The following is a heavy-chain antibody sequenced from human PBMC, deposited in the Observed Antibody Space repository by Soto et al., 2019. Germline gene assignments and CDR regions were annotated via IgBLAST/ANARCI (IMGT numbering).Heavy chain of an antibody. CDR3: AKTHSKYYDILPHAFDI. CDR2: ISGSGGST. CDR1: GFTLTDAW. J-gene: IGHJ3*02. V-gene: IGHV3-23*01. Sequence: PGGSLRLSCAASGFTLTDAWINWVRQAPGKGLEWVSAISGSGGSTYYADSVKGRFTISRDNSKNTLYLQMNSLRAEDTAVYYCAKTHSKYYDILPHAFDIWGQGTMVTVSS. D-gene: IGHD3-9*01.